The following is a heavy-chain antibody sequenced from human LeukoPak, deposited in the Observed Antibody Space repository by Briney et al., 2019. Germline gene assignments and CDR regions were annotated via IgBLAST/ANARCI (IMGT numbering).Heavy chain of an antibody. V-gene: IGHV3-21*01. CDR2: ISSSSTYI. Sequence: GGSLRLSCAASGFTFSSYSMNWVRQAPGKGLEWVASISSSSTYIHYADSVKGRFTISRDNAKNSLYLQMNSLRAEDTAVYYCARFPQKDNTTIFGVVTEDYWGQRTLVTVSS. CDR1: GFTFSSYS. J-gene: IGHJ4*02. CDR3: ARFPQKDNTTIFGVVTEDY. D-gene: IGHD3-3*01.